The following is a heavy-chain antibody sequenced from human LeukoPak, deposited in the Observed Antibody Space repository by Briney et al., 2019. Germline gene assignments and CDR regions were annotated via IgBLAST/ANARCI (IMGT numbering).Heavy chain of an antibody. CDR1: GFTFSSYG. V-gene: IGHV3-30*03. Sequence: SGGSLRLSCAASGFTFSSYGMHWVRQAPGKGLEWVAVISYDGSNKYYADSVKGRFTISRDNSKNTLYLQMNSLRAEDTAVYYCARESAYGDYELPFDYWGQGTLVTASS. D-gene: IGHD4-17*01. J-gene: IGHJ4*02. CDR3: ARESAYGDYELPFDY. CDR2: ISYDGSNK.